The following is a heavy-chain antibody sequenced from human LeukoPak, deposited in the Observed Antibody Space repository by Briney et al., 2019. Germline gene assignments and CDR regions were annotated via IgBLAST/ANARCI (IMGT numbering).Heavy chain of an antibody. D-gene: IGHD2-2*01. CDR3: AKRYCSSTSCL. Sequence: GGSLRLSCAASGFSFSSYWMSWVRQAPGKGREWVANIKQDGSEKYYVDSVKGRFTISRDNAKNSLYLQMNSLRAEGTAVYYCAKRYCSSTSCLWGQGTLVTVSS. CDR1: GFSFSSYW. J-gene: IGHJ4*02. CDR2: IKQDGSEK. V-gene: IGHV3-7*01.